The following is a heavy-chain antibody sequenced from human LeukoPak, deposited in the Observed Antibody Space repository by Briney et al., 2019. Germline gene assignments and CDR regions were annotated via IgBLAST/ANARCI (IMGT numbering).Heavy chain of an antibody. CDR3: AREIPGGRLDY. J-gene: IGHJ4*02. CDR2: IYYSGST. CDR1: GGSISSYH. D-gene: IGHD1-14*01. V-gene: IGHV4-59*01. Sequence: SETLSLTCTVSGGSISSYHWSWIRQPPGKGLEWIGYIYYSGSTIYNPSLKSRVTISVDTSKNQFSLNLSSVTAADTAVYYCAREIPGGRLDYWGQGTLVTVSS.